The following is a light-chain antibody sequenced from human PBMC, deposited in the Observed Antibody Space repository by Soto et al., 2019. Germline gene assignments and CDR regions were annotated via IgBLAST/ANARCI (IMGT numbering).Light chain of an antibody. Sequence: DIQMTQSPSSLSASVGDRVTITCQASQDISNYLNWYQQKPGKAPKLLIYDASNLETGVPSRFSGSGSGTDFTYAIISLQPEDIATYYCQQYDNLYTCGQGTKLEIK. CDR3: QQYDNLYT. CDR2: DAS. V-gene: IGKV1-33*01. CDR1: QDISNY. J-gene: IGKJ2*01.